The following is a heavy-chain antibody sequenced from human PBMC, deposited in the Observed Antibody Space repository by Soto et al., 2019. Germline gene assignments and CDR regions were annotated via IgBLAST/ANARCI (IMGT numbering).Heavy chain of an antibody. CDR3: ARAKFRSGLRFLEWILHHHAHYDMDV. J-gene: IGHJ6*02. V-gene: IGHV1-69*06. Sequence: QVQLVQSGAEVKKPGSSVKVSCKASGGTFSSNAINWVRQAPGQGLEWMGGIIPVLGTVDYAQNFQGRLTITADKSMETAYMDLSSLRSEDTAVYYCARAKFRSGLRFLEWILHHHAHYDMDVWGQGTTVTVSS. D-gene: IGHD3-3*01. CDR2: IIPVLGTV. CDR1: GGTFSSNA.